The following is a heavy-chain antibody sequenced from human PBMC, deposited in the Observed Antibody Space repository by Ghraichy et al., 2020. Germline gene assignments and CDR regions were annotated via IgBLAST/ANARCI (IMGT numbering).Heavy chain of an antibody. V-gene: IGHV4-59*01. CDR2: IYYSGST. CDR3: ARRRGGGYKFIRHDYYFDY. Sequence: SETLSLTCTVSGGSISSYYWSWIRQPPGKGLEWIGYIYYSGSTNYNPSLKSRVTISVDTSKNQFSLKLSSVTAADTAVYYCARRRGGGYKFIRHDYYFDYWGQGTLVTVSS. J-gene: IGHJ4*02. D-gene: IGHD5-24*01. CDR1: GGSISSYY.